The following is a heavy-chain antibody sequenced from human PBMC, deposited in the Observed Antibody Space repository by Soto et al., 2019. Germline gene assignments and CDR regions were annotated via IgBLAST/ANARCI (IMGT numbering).Heavy chain of an antibody. Sequence: ASVKVSCKAAGYAFPTYGINWVRQAPGQGLEWMGWINTKNGDTNYAQNLQGRLTMTTDTSTSTAYMELRSLRSDDTAVYYCAREDGYNLSDYWGQGTLVTAPQ. D-gene: IGHD5-12*01. J-gene: IGHJ4*02. CDR2: INTKNGDT. CDR3: AREDGYNLSDY. CDR1: GYAFPTYG. V-gene: IGHV1-18*01.